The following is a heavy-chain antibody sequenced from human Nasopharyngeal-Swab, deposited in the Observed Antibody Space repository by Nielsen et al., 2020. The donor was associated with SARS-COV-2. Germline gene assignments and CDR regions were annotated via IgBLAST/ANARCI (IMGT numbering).Heavy chain of an antibody. V-gene: IGHV4-61*01. J-gene: IGHJ6*02. CDR1: GGSVSSGSYY. D-gene: IGHD2-2*01. Sequence: SETLSLTCTVSGGSVSSGSYYWSWIRQPPGKGLEWIGYIYYSGSTNYNPSLKSRVTIPVDTSKNQFSLKLSSVTAADTAVYYCARDTNQLLARGSYYYGMDVWGQGTTVTVSS. CDR3: ARDTNQLLARGSYYYGMDV. CDR2: IYYSGST.